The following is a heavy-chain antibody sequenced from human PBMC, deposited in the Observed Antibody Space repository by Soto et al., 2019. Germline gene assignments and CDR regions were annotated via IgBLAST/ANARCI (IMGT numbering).Heavy chain of an antibody. D-gene: IGHD6-19*01. CDR1: GFTFSSYG. J-gene: IGHJ6*02. CDR2: ISYDGSNK. Sequence: GGSLRLSCAASGFTFSSYGMHWVRQAPGKGLEWVAVISYDGSNKYYADSVKGRFTISRDNSKNTLYLQMNSLRAEDTAVYYCAKADLSSGWYLGSVYYYGMDVWGQGTRVTVSS. V-gene: IGHV3-30*18. CDR3: AKADLSSGWYLGSVYYYGMDV.